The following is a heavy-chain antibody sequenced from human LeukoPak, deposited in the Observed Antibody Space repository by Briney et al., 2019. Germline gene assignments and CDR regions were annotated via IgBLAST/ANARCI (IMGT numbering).Heavy chain of an antibody. J-gene: IGHJ4*02. CDR2: MNPNSGNT. CDR3: ARGRPTDY. Sequence: LEWMGWMNPNSGNTGYAQKFQGRVTMTRNTSISTAYMELSSLRSEDTAVYYCARGRPTDYWGQGTLVTVSS. V-gene: IGHV1-8*01.